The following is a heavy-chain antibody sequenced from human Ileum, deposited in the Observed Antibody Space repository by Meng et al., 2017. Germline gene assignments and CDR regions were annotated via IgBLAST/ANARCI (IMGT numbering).Heavy chain of an antibody. CDR3: ARSKHFYGSGTSYKIPSEFDY. D-gene: IGHD3-10*01. V-gene: IGHV1-18*01. J-gene: IGHJ4*02. CDR1: GDIFTSHA. Sequence: ASVKVSCKASGDIFTSHAITWVRQAPGQGPEWMGWISAYNGYTTYAQIFQGRVTMTTDTSTKTAYMELRSLTSDDTAVYYCARSKHFYGSGTSYKIPSEFDYWGQGTLVTISS. CDR2: ISAYNGYT.